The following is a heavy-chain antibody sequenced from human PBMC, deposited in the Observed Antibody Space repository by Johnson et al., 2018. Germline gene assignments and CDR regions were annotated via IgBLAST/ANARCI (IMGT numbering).Heavy chain of an antibody. CDR2: IYYSGST. Sequence: QVQLQESGPGLVKPSETLSLTCTVSGGSISSYYWSWVRQPPGKGLEWIGYIYYSGSTNYNPSLKSRVTISVDTSQNQFSLKLSSVTAADTAGYYCARGCSGGSCYLYYYYYYMDVWGKGTTVTVSS. CDR3: ARGCSGGSCYLYYYYYYMDV. V-gene: IGHV4-59*01. CDR1: GGSISSYY. D-gene: IGHD2-15*01. J-gene: IGHJ6*03.